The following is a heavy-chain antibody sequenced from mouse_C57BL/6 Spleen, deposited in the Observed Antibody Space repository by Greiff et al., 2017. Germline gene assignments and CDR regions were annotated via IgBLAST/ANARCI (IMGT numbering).Heavy chain of an antibody. Sequence: QVQLKQSGPELVKPGASVKISCKASGYAFSSSWMNWVKQRPGKGLEWIGRIYPGDGDTNYNGKFKGKATLTADKSSSTTYMQLSSLTSEDSAVYFCARYGYSYAMDYWGQGTSVTVSS. D-gene: IGHD2-2*01. J-gene: IGHJ4*01. CDR3: ARYGYSYAMDY. CDR2: IYPGDGDT. V-gene: IGHV1-82*01. CDR1: GYAFSSSW.